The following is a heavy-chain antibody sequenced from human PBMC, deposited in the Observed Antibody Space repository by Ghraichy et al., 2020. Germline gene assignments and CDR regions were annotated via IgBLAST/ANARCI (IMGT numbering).Heavy chain of an antibody. CDR1: GGSFSGYY. Sequence: SETLSLTCAVYGGSFSGYYWSWIRQPPGKGLEWIGEINHSGSTNYNPSLKSRVTISVDTSKNQFSLKLSSVTAADTAVYYCARGTNYYDSSGYRGTFDYWGQGTLVTVSS. CDR3: ARGTNYYDSSGYRGTFDY. V-gene: IGHV4-34*01. CDR2: INHSGST. J-gene: IGHJ4*02. D-gene: IGHD3-22*01.